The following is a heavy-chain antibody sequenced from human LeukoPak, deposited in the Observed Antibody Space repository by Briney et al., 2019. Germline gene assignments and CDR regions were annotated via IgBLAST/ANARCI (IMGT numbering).Heavy chain of an antibody. Sequence: GGSLRLSCAASGFTFSSYAMTWVRQAPGKGLEWVANIKQDGSEKYYVDSVKGRFTISRDNAKNSLYLQMNSLRAEGTAVYYCARDLYYGSGSYYNRLNWFDPWGQGTLVTVSS. D-gene: IGHD3-10*01. V-gene: IGHV3-7*01. CDR3: ARDLYYGSGSYYNRLNWFDP. CDR2: IKQDGSEK. CDR1: GFTFSSYA. J-gene: IGHJ5*02.